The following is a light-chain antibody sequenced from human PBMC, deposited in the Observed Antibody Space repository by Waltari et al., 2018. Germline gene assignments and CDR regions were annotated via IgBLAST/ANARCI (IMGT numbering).Light chain of an antibody. CDR2: VNSDGSH. V-gene: IGLV4-69*01. CDR1: SGHSSYA. Sequence: QLMLTQSPSASASLGASVKLTCTLSSGHSSYAIAWHQQQPEKGPRYSMKVNSDGSHLKGDGIPDRFSGSSSGAGRYLTISSLQSEDEADYYCQTGGFGIWVFGGGTKLTVL. CDR3: QTGGFGIWV. J-gene: IGLJ3*02.